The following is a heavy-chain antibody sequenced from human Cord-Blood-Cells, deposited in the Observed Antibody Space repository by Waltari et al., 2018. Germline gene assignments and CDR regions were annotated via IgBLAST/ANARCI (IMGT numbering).Heavy chain of an antibody. CDR2: IYYSGST. J-gene: IGHJ5*02. V-gene: IGHV4-59*01. CDR3: ARDAGSSFDP. Sequence: QVQLQESGPGLVKPSETLSLTCTVPGGSISSYYWSWIRQPPGKGLEWIGYIYYSGSTNYNPSLKSRVTISVDTSKNQFSLKLSSVTAADTAVYYCARDAGSSFDPWGQGTLVTVSS. CDR1: GGSISSYY.